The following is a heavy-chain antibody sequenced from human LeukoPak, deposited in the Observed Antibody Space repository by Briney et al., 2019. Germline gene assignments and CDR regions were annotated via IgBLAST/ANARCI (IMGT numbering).Heavy chain of an antibody. Sequence: GGSLRLSCAASGFTFSSYAMHWVRQAPGKGLEWVAVISYDGSNKYYADSVKGRFTISRDNSKNTLYLQMNSLRAEDTAVYYCARDKYEVVTAIFDYWGQGTLVTVSS. CDR2: ISYDGSNK. CDR3: ARDKYEVVTAIFDY. J-gene: IGHJ4*02. CDR1: GFTFSSYA. V-gene: IGHV3-30-3*01. D-gene: IGHD2-21*02.